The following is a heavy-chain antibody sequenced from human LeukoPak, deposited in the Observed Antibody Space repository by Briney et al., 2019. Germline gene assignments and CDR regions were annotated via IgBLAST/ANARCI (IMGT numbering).Heavy chain of an antibody. CDR2: IYYSGST. Sequence: SETLSLTRTVSGGSPSSYYWSWIRQPPGKGLEWSGDIYYSGSTNYNPSLKSRVTISVDTSKNQFSLKLSSVTAADTAVYYCARCSGGSCYGRYNWFDPWGQGTLVTVSS. J-gene: IGHJ5*02. D-gene: IGHD2-15*01. CDR1: GGSPSSYY. V-gene: IGHV4-59*08. CDR3: ARCSGGSCYGRYNWFDP.